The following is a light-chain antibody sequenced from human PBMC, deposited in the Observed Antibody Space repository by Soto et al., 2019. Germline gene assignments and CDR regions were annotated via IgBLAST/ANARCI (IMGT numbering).Light chain of an antibody. V-gene: IGKV3-11*01. CDR1: QSVGSY. CDR2: DTS. J-gene: IGKJ1*01. Sequence: EILMAQSPATLSVSPGERATLSCRASQSVGSYLAWFQQTPGQAPRLLIYDTSNRATGIPARFSGSGSGTDFTLTISSLETEDFAVYYCQQRSDWPPTFGQGTKVDIK. CDR3: QQRSDWPPT.